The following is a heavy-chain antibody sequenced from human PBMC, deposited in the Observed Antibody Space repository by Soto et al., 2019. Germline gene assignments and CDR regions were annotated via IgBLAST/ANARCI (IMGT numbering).Heavy chain of an antibody. J-gene: IGHJ4*02. CDR3: ARGHLPGGNTFYYDY. V-gene: IGHV4-34*01. CDR1: GGSFSGNY. Sequence: QVQLQQWGAGLLKPSETLSLTCTVYGGSFSGNYWSWIRQPPGMGLEWIGEISHSGTTNYNPSIISRVTISVDTSKNQFSLKLSSVTAADTAIYYCARGHLPGGNTFYYDYWGQGTLVTVSS. CDR2: ISHSGTT. D-gene: IGHD2-15*01.